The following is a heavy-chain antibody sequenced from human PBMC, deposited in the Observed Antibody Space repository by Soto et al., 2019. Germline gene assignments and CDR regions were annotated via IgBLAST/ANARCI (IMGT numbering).Heavy chain of an antibody. CDR2: IKTDGSSP. CDR1: EFAFNNYS. CDR3: ARDRIAGSGSCDN. Sequence: LRLPWGASEFAFNNYSMHWVRQAPGKGLVWVSRIKTDGSSPNYADSVEGRFTISSDNAKNTLYLQMNSLRVEDTAVYYCARDRIAGSGSCDNWGQGTLVTVSS. V-gene: IGHV3-74*01. J-gene: IGHJ4*02. D-gene: IGHD3-10*01.